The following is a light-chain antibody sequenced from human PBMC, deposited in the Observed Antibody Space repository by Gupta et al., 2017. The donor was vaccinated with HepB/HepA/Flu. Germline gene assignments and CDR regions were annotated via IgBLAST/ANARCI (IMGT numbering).Light chain of an antibody. CDR2: AAS. CDR3: HQYGTSPRT. CDR1: QSLSSSD. J-gene: IGKJ1*01. Sequence: IVLTQSPGTLSLCPGVRATLSCRASQSLSSSDLAWYQQKPGQAPRLLIYAASSRANGIPDRFGGSGSGTDFTLTISRLEPEDFAIYYCHQYGTSPRTFGQGTKVEIK. V-gene: IGKV3-20*01.